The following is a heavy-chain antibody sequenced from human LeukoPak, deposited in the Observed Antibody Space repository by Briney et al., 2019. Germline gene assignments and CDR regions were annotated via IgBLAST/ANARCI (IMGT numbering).Heavy chain of an antibody. CDR2: ISYDGSNK. CDR1: GFTFSSYA. D-gene: IGHD3-10*01. Sequence: QPGGSLRLSCAASGFTFSSYAMSWVRQAPGKGLEWVAVISYDGSNKYYADSVKGRFTISRDNSKNTLYLQMNSLRAEDTAVYYCAKSQNFGELFEATFDYWGQGTLVTVSS. CDR3: AKSQNFGELFEATFDY. V-gene: IGHV3-30*18. J-gene: IGHJ4*02.